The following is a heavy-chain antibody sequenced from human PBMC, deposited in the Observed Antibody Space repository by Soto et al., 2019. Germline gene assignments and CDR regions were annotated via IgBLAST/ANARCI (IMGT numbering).Heavy chain of an antibody. D-gene: IGHD1-26*01. Sequence: QVQLVESGGGVVQPGRSLRRSCAASGFTFNSYGMHWVRQGPGNGLEWVAFISYDSTKTYYADSVQGRFTISRDNSHSALYVQMNSLTGEDPAVYYCARTRSAWSDFHYYSLDVWGQGTTVTVSS. CDR3: ARTRSAWSDFHYYSLDV. CDR2: ISYDSTKT. CDR1: GFTFNSYG. V-gene: IGHV3-30*03. J-gene: IGHJ6*02.